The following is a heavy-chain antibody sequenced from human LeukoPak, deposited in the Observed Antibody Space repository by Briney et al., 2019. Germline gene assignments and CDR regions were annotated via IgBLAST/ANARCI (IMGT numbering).Heavy chain of an antibody. CDR1: GVTFSSYW. D-gene: IGHD2-2*01. CDR3: ANYCSSSSCSQPFDY. V-gene: IGHV3-7*01. J-gene: IGHJ4*02. CDR2: IKADGSEK. Sequence: GGSLRLSCVASGVTFSSYWMTWVRQAPGKGLEWVANIKADGSEKYYVDSVKGRFTISRDNAKNSLYLQMNSLRAEDTAVYYCANYCSSSSCSQPFDYWGQGTLVTVSS.